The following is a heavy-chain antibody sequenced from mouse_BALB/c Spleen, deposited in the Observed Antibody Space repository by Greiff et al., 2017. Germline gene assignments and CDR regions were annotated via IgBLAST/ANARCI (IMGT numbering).Heavy chain of an antibody. J-gene: IGHJ3*01. Sequence: EVKLMESGGGLVQPGGSRKLSCAASGFTFSSFGMHWVRQAPEKGLEWVAYISSGSSTIYYADTVKGRFTISRDNPKNTLFLQMTSLRSEDTAMYYCARGGTTATSFAYWGQGTLVTVSA. V-gene: IGHV5-17*02. CDR1: GFTFSSFG. D-gene: IGHD1-2*01. CDR3: ARGGTTATSFAY. CDR2: ISSGSSTI.